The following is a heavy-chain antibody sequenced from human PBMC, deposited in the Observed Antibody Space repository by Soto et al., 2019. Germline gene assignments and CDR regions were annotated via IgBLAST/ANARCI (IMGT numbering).Heavy chain of an antibody. CDR1: GFSLTTGKMG. D-gene: IGHD4-17*01. Sequence: QVTLKESGPALVKPTEPLTLTCTVSGFSLTTGKMGVRWIRQPPGKALEWLAHIFSDNARSYSTSLQGRLTISKDTAGSQVVLSMTNVDPVDTATYYCARMNVDSYQFYYAMDVWGQGTTVTVSS. J-gene: IGHJ6*02. CDR2: IFSDNAR. V-gene: IGHV2-26*01. CDR3: ARMNVDSYQFYYAMDV.